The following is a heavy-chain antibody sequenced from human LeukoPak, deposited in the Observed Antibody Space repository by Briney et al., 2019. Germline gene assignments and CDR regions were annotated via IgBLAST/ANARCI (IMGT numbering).Heavy chain of an antibody. CDR1: RFTFSTYG. J-gene: IGHJ4*02. Sequence: PGGSLRLSCAASRFTFSTYGMSWVRQAPGKGLEWVSSITGGGGSTYYADSVKGRFTISRDNSKNTLYLQMNSLRAEDTAVYYCAKAQRDYVWWSYRYTNWGQGTLVTVSS. CDR2: ITGGGGST. V-gene: IGHV3-23*01. CDR3: AKAQRDYVWWSYRYTN. D-gene: IGHD3-16*02.